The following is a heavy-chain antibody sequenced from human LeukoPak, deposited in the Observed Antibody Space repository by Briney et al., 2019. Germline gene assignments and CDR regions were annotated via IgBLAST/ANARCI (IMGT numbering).Heavy chain of an antibody. Sequence: GGSLRLSFAASGFTFSSYAMHWVRQAPGKGLGGVAVISYDGSNKYYADSVKGRFTISRDNSKNTLYLQMNSLRAEDTAVYYCARVRTYGDYVVYYYYMDVWGKGTTVTVSS. V-gene: IGHV3-30*04. CDR3: ARVRTYGDYVVYYYYMDV. CDR2: ISYDGSNK. J-gene: IGHJ6*03. CDR1: GFTFSSYA. D-gene: IGHD4-17*01.